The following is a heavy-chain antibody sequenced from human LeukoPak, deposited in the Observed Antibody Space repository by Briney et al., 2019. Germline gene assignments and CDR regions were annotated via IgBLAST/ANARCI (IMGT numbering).Heavy chain of an antibody. V-gene: IGHV4-59*01. D-gene: IGHD1-26*01. CDR2: IYYSGST. Sequence: SQTLFLTCTVSGGSISSYYWSWIRQPPGKGLEWIGYIYYSGSTNYNPSLKSRVTISVDTSKNQFSLKLSSVTAADTAVYYCARRGLGSMRGALNDFWGQGALVTVSS. CDR3: ARRGLGSMRGALNDF. CDR1: GGSISSYY. J-gene: IGHJ4*02.